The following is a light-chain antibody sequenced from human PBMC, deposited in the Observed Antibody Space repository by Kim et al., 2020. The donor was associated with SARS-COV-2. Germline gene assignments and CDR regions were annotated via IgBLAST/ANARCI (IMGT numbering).Light chain of an antibody. J-gene: IGLJ1*01. Sequence: SITSSCTATSSDVGGYKYVSWYQQHPGKAPKLMIYDVSNRPSGVSNRFSGSKSGNTASLTISGLQAEDEADYYCSSYTSSSTNYVFGTGTKVTVL. CDR3: SSYTSSSTNYV. CDR2: DVS. V-gene: IGLV2-14*03. CDR1: SSDVGGYKY.